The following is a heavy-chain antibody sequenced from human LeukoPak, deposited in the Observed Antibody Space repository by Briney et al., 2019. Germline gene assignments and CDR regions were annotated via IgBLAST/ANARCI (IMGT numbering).Heavy chain of an antibody. J-gene: IGHJ3*02. CDR2: IHSSSGSI. CDR3: ARDLAWDAFDI. Sequence: SGGSLRLSCAASGFIFSSCSMNWVRQAPGKGLEWVSSIHSSSGSIYYADSLKGRFTISRDNAKNSLYLQMNSLRAEDTAVYYCARDLAWDAFDIWGQGTMVTVSS. CDR1: GFIFSSCS. V-gene: IGHV3-21*01.